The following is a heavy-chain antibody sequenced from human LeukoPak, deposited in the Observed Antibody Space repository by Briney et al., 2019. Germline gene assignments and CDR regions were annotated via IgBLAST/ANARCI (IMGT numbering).Heavy chain of an antibody. CDR1: GGSISSTTYY. CDR2: IYHSGNI. J-gene: IGHJ3*02. Sequence: SETLSLTCTVSGGSISSTTYYWGWIRQPPGKGLEWIGSIYHSGNIYYNPSLKSQVTISVDTSKNQFSLKLSSVTAADTAVYYCARHDSSGPYNAFDIWGQGTMVTVSS. V-gene: IGHV4-39*01. D-gene: IGHD3-22*01. CDR3: ARHDSSGPYNAFDI.